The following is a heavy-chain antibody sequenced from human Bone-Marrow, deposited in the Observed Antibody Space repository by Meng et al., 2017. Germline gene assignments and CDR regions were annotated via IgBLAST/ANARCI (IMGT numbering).Heavy chain of an antibody. CDR1: GDSVSSNRAA. D-gene: IGHD6-13*01. J-gene: IGHJ4*02. CDR2: TYYRSKWYN. V-gene: IGHV6-1*01. CDR3: ARGGIAAARPDY. Sequence: QLDLTQPGPGLVKPSHTRSLTCAISGDSVSSNRAAWNWIRQSPSRGLEWLGRTYYRSKWYNDYAVSVKSRITINPDTSKNQFSLQLNSVTPEDTAVYYCARGGIAAARPDYWGQGTLVTVSS.